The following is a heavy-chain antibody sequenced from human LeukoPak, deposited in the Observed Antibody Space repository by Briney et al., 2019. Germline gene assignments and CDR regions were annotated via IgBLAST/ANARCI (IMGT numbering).Heavy chain of an antibody. J-gene: IGHJ4*02. CDR2: INPNSGGT. D-gene: IGHD3-10*01. CDR3: ARVGSAWFGECDY. Sequence: ASVKVSCKASGYTFTGHYMHWVRQAPGQGLEWMGWINPNSGGTNYAQKFQGRVTMTRDTSISTAYMELSRLRSDDTAVYYCARVGSAWFGECDYWGQGTLVTVSS. CDR1: GYTFTGHY. V-gene: IGHV1-2*02.